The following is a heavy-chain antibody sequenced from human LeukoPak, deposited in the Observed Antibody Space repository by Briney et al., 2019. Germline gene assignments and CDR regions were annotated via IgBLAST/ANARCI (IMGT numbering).Heavy chain of an antibody. J-gene: IGHJ4*02. V-gene: IGHV1-46*01. CDR2: INPSGGST. CDR1: GYTFTSYY. Sequence: ASVKVSCKASGYTFTSYYMHWVRQAPGQGLEWMGIINPSGGSTSYAQKFQGRVTMTRDTSTSTVYMELSSLRSEDTAVYFCAREGDYDNLTGYRILLMGYWGQGTLVTVSS. CDR3: AREGDYDNLTGYRILLMGY. D-gene: IGHD3-9*01.